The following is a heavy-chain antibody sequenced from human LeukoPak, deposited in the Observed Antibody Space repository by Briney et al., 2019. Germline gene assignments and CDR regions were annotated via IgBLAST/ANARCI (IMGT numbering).Heavy chain of an antibody. D-gene: IGHD2-2*01. CDR2: KKEDGSEK. CDR3: ARERSDIVVVPAAPGELGYYGMDV. V-gene: IGHV3-7*01. CDR1: GFIFSSYW. J-gene: IGHJ6*02. Sequence: GGSLRLSCAVSGFIFSSYWMNWVRQAPGKGLEWVGKKKEDGSEKYYVDSVKGRFTISRDNSKNTLYLRMNSLRAEDTAVYYCARERSDIVVVPAAPGELGYYGMDVWGQGTTVTVSS.